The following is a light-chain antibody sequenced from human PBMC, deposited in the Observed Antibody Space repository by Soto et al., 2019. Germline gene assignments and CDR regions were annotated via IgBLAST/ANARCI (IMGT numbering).Light chain of an antibody. J-gene: IGKJ2*01. V-gene: IGKV3-20*01. CDR3: QQYGGLPYT. CDR2: GAS. Sequence: IVLTQSPGTLSLSPGERATLSCMASQTISTRFVAWYQQKPGQAPRLLIYGASSRATGIPDRFSGSGSGTDFTLTISRLEPEDFAGYSCQQYGGLPYTFGQGTTLEIK. CDR1: QTISTRF.